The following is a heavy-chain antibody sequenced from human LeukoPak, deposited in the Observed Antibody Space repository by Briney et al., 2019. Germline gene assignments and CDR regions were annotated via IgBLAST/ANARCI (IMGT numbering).Heavy chain of an antibody. V-gene: IGHV3-30*18. CDR2: ISYDGSNK. J-gene: IGHJ4*02. CDR3: AKGRSLGYSYGLLDY. D-gene: IGHD5-18*01. CDR1: GFTFSNYG. Sequence: PGGSLRLSCAASGFTFSNYGMHCVRQAPGKGLEWVAVISYDGSNKHYADSVKGRFTISRDNSKNTLYLQMNSLRAEDTAIYYCAKGRSLGYSYGLLDYWGQGTLVTVSS.